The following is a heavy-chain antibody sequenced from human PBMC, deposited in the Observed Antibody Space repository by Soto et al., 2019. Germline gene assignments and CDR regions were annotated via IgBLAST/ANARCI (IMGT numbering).Heavy chain of an antibody. CDR1: GFTFSSYS. CDR2: ISSSSSTI. D-gene: IGHD2-2*01. J-gene: IGHJ6*02. Sequence: EGSLRLSCAASGFTFSSYSMNWVRQAAGKGLALVSYISSSSSTIYYADAVKGRFTIARDNVKDSLDLQMNSLRDEDTAVYYCGGTSSHVFYGMDVWRQGATVNVSS. V-gene: IGHV3-48*02. CDR3: GGTSSHVFYGMDV.